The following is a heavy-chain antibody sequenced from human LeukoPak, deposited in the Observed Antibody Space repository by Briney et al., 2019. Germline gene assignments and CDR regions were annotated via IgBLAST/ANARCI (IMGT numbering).Heavy chain of an antibody. CDR3: AKEHGEFDL. J-gene: IGHJ2*01. Sequence: PGGSLRLFCAASGFTFSSYGMSWVRQALGKGLEWVAAISGRGGSTYYADSVKGRFTISSDNSKNTLYLQMNSLRAEDTAVYYCAKEHGEFDLWGRGTLVTVSS. D-gene: IGHD7-27*01. CDR1: GFTFSSYG. CDR2: ISGRGGST. V-gene: IGHV3-23*01.